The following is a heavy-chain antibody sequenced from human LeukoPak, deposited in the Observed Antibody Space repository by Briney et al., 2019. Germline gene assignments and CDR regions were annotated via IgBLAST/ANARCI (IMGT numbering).Heavy chain of an antibody. V-gene: IGHV6-1*01. CDR3: ARDSGSFKMFYYYGMDV. Sequence: SQTLSLTCAISGDSVSSNSAAWNWIRQSPSRGLEWLGRTYYRSKWYNDYALSVKSRVTINPDTSKNQFSLQLNSVTPEDTAVYHCARDSGSFKMFYYYGMDVWGQGTTVTVSS. CDR2: TYYRSKWYN. J-gene: IGHJ6*02. CDR1: GDSVSSNSAA. D-gene: IGHD1-26*01.